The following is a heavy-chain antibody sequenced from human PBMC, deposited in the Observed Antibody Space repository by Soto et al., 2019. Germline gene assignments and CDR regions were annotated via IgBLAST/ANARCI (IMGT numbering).Heavy chain of an antibody. Sequence: QVQLVQSGAEVKKPGASVKVSCKASGYTFTSYDINWVRQATGQGLEWMGWMNPNSGNTGYAQKFQGRVTMTRNTSISTAYMKLSSLRSEDTAVSYCARVYKYSSSWYYFGYWGQGTLVTVSS. CDR2: MNPNSGNT. CDR3: ARVYKYSSSWYYFGY. D-gene: IGHD6-13*01. J-gene: IGHJ4*02. CDR1: GYTFTSYD. V-gene: IGHV1-8*01.